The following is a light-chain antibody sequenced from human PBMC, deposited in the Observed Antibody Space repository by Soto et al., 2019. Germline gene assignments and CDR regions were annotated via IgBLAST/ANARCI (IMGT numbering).Light chain of an antibody. Sequence: QSVLTQPPSVSGAPGQRVTISCTGSSSNIGAGYDVYWFQQFPGTAPKLLIYGNSNRPSGVPDRFSGSKSGTSASLAITGLHAEDEADYYCQSYDSSLRGVFGGGTKLTVL. CDR2: GNS. CDR1: SSNIGAGYD. V-gene: IGLV1-40*01. CDR3: QSYDSSLRGV. J-gene: IGLJ2*01.